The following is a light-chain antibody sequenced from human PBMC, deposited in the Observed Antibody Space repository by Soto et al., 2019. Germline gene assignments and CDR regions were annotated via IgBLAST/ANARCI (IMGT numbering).Light chain of an antibody. CDR1: QSVAGS. J-gene: IGKJ1*01. CDR3: QQYGSSPWT. Sequence: EFVLTQSPATLSLSPVDRAILSCRASQSVAGSLAWYQQKPGQAPRLLIYDISTRAAAIPARFSGSGSGTDFTLTINRLEPEDFVIYYCQQYGSSPWTFGQGTKVDIK. CDR2: DIS. V-gene: IGKV3-11*01.